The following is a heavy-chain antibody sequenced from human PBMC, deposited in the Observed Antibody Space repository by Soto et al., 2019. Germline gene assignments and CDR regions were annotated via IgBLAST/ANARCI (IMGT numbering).Heavy chain of an antibody. J-gene: IGHJ6*02. Sequence: QVQLVQSGAEVKEPGSSVRVSCKASGGTFDNFIMNWVRQTPGQGLEWMGGIVPMLGTPTYAEKFKGRVTLSATGSTSTMYMEVTSLISDDTAIYYCARNGTYSSSLSQYSGMDVWGQGTTVTVSS. CDR1: GGTFDNFI. CDR3: ARNGTYSSSLSQYSGMDV. CDR2: IVPMLGTP. D-gene: IGHD1-26*01. V-gene: IGHV1-69*01.